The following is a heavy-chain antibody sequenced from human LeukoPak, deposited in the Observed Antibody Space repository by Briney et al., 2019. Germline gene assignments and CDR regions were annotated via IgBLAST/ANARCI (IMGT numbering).Heavy chain of an antibody. CDR2: IKRDGSTS. D-gene: IGHD6-13*01. V-gene: IGHV3-74*01. CDR3: VRGSNGFDY. Sequence: GGSLRLSCAASGFTFSSYWMYWVRQAPGKGLVWVARIKRDGSTSSYADSVKGRFTISRDNAKNTLYLQMNSLRAEDTAVYYCVRGSNGFDYWGQGTLVTVSA. J-gene: IGHJ4*02. CDR1: GFTFSSYW.